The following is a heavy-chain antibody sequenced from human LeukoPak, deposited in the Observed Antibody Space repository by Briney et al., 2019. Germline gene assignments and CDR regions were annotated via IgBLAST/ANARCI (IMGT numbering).Heavy chain of an antibody. D-gene: IGHD2-2*02. J-gene: IGHJ4*02. V-gene: IGHV3-30-3*01. CDR2: LSYDGSNK. Sequence: PGGSLRLSCAASGFTFSDYAMHWVRQPPGKGLEWVAVLSYDGSNKYYADSVKGRFTISRDNSKNTLYLQMDSLRAEDTAVYYCAREGPIVVVPAVIQGLDYWGQGTLVTVSS. CDR1: GFTFSDYA. CDR3: AREGPIVVVPAVIQGLDY.